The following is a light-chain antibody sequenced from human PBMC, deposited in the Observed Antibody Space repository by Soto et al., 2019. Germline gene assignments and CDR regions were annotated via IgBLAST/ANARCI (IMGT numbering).Light chain of an antibody. CDR2: EVS. J-gene: IGLJ1*01. V-gene: IGLV2-14*01. CDR1: SSDAGGYNY. CDR3: SSYRTGGPFV. Sequence: QSVRTQPACVSLSPGQSIAISGTGTSSDAGGYNYVSWYQQLPGKAPKLLISEVSNRPSGVSHRFSGSKSGNTASLTISGLQAEDEADYYCSSYRTGGPFVFGTGAKVTVL.